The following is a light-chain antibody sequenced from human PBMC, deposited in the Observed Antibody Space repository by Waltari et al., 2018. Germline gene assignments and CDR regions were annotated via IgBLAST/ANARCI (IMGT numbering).Light chain of an antibody. J-gene: IGLJ1*01. CDR2: DVT. CDR1: RSDIGGYDY. CDR3: CSYAGGSYV. Sequence: QSALPQPRSVSGSPGQSVTISCTGTRSDIGGYDYVSWYQQHPGKAPKLFIYDVTKRPSGVPDRFSGSRSGTTASLTISGLQPEDEADYYCCSYAGGSYVFGTGTKVTVL. V-gene: IGLV2-11*01.